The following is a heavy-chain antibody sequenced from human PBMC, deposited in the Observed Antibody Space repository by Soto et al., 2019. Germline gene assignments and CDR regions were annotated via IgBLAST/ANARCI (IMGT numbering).Heavy chain of an antibody. CDR1: GYTFTGYY. J-gene: IGHJ6*02. V-gene: IGHV1-2*02. D-gene: IGHD5-12*01. CDR3: AREMDGYSRYDYGHRYYYYGMDV. CDR2: INPNSGGT. Sequence: ASVKVSCKASGYTFTGYYMHWVRQAPGQGLEWMGWINPNSGGTNYAQKFQGRVTMTRDTSISTAYMELSRLRSDDTAVYYCAREMDGYSRYDYGHRYYYYGMDVWGQGTTVTVSS.